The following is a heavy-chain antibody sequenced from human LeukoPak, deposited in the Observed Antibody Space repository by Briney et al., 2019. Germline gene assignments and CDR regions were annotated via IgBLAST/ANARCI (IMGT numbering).Heavy chain of an antibody. CDR1: GFTFSNYG. CDR3: TLRGYLYGYGLSSPFGY. D-gene: IGHD5-18*01. J-gene: IGHJ4*02. V-gene: IGHV3-23*01. Sequence: GGSLRLSCAASGFTFSNYGMSWVRQAPGKGLEWVSTISDSGGTTYYTDSVKGRFTISSDNSKNTVYLLMNSLRAEDTAVYYCTLRGYLYGYGLSSPFGYWGQGTLVIVSS. CDR2: ISDSGGTT.